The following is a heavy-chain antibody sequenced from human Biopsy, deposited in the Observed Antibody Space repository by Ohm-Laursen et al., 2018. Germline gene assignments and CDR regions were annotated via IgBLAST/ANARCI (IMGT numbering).Heavy chain of an antibody. CDR1: GGSVGDYF. J-gene: IGHJ2*01. D-gene: IGHD6-19*01. CDR3: ARTPGVAVAGRFFDL. Sequence: SDTLSLTCSVSGGSVGDYFWNWIRQPAGKGLEWIGRIYSTGRSSAYHPSFQSRVTMSLDTSNKQFSLKLTSVTAADTAVYYCARTPGVAVAGRFFDLWGRGTLVTVSS. CDR2: IYSTGRSS. V-gene: IGHV4-4*07.